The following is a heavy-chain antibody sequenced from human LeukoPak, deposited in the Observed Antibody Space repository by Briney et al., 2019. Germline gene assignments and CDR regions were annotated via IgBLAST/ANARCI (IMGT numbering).Heavy chain of an antibody. V-gene: IGHV4-38-2*02. D-gene: IGHD5-12*01. CDR2: IHRSGST. CDR1: GYSSSIDYY. Sequence: KPSETLSLTCTVSGYSSSIDYYWGWIRQSPGKGLEWIGSIHRSGSTYYNPSLKSRVTISGDTSKSHFSLRLTSVTAAVMAVYYCAGTSSGYYSTDYWGQGTLVTVSS. J-gene: IGHJ4*02. CDR3: AGTSSGYYSTDY.